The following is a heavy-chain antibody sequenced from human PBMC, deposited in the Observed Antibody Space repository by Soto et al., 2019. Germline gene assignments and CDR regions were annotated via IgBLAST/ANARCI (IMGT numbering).Heavy chain of an antibody. Sequence: PGGSLRLSCAASGFTFSDYGIHWVRRAPGKGLEWVSVISVSGSNKYFADSVKGRFTISRDNSKNTLYLQMNSLRAEDTAVYYCAKDPSPSVTAVADDYWGQGTLVTVSS. CDR3: AKDPSPSVTAVADDY. J-gene: IGHJ4*02. CDR1: GFTFSDYG. CDR2: ISVSGSNK. V-gene: IGHV3-30*18. D-gene: IGHD6-19*01.